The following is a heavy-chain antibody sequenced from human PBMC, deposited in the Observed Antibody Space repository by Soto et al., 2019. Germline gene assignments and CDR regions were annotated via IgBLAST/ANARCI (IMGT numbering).Heavy chain of an antibody. J-gene: IGHJ4*02. Sequence: GGSLRLSCASSGFTFEDYAMHWVRQAPGKGLEWVSGISWNSDIIGYADSVKGRFTISRDNAKNSLYLQISSLRAEDTAFYYCVKDDCSTSSCHFDSWGQGALVTVSS. CDR1: GFTFEDYA. CDR2: ISWNSDII. D-gene: IGHD2-2*01. V-gene: IGHV3-9*01. CDR3: VKDDCSTSSCHFDS.